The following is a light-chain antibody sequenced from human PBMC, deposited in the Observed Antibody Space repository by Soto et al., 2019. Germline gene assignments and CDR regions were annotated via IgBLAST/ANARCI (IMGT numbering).Light chain of an antibody. V-gene: IGLV6-57*04. CDR3: QSYDSSSVV. CDR1: SGSIGSNY. Sequence: NFMLTQPHSVSESPGKTVTISCTRSSGSIGSNYVQWYQQRPGSAPTTVIYEDKQRPSGVPDRFSGSTDGSSNSASLTISGPQTEDEADYYCQSYDSSSVVFGGGTKLTVL. J-gene: IGLJ2*01. CDR2: EDK.